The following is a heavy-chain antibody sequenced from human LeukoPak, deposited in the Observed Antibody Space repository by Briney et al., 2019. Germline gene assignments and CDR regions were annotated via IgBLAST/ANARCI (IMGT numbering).Heavy chain of an antibody. CDR3: AKGHYYNILTGYSVRRGLDY. D-gene: IGHD3-9*01. J-gene: IGHJ4*02. CDR1: GFSFSKYG. V-gene: IGHV3-30*02. CDR2: IRFDGSNK. Sequence: GGSLRLSCAASGFSFSKYGMHWVRQAPGEGLEWVAFIRFDGSNKYYADSVKGRFTISRDNSKNTLCLQVNSLRAEDTAVYYCAKGHYYNILTGYSVRRGLDYWGQGTLVTVSS.